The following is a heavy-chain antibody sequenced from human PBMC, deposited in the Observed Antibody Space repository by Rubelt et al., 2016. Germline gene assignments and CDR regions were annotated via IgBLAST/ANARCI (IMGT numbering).Heavy chain of an antibody. CDR1: GGSISSYY. CDR2: IYYSGST. D-gene: IGHD3-22*01. V-gene: IGHV4-59*12. Sequence: QVQLQESGPGLVKPSETLSLTCTVSGGSISSYYWSWIRQPPGKGLEWIGYIYYSGSTNYNPSLKSRVTISVDTSKNQFSLKLSSVTAADTAVYYCARDLRHSSGYHNWFDPWGQGTLVTVSS. CDR3: ARDLRHSSGYHNWFDP. J-gene: IGHJ5*02.